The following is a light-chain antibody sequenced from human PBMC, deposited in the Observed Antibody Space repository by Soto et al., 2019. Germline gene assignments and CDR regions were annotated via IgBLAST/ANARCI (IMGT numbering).Light chain of an antibody. Sequence: QAVVTQAPSASGTPGQRVTISCSGSNSNIGRNTVNWYQQLPGMAPKLLIYTNNQRPSGVPDRFSGSKSGTSASLAISGLQSEDEADYYCATWDDSLNGVIFGGGTQLTVL. CDR1: NSNIGRNT. V-gene: IGLV1-44*01. CDR2: TNN. CDR3: ATWDDSLNGVI. J-gene: IGLJ2*01.